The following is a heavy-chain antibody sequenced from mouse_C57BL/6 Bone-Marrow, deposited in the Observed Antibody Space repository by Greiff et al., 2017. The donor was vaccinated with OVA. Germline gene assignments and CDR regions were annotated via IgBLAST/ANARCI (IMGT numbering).Heavy chain of an antibody. Sequence: QVQLQQPGAELVKPGASVKVSCKASGYTFTSYWMHWVKQRPGQGLEWIGRIHPSDSDTNYNQKFKGKATLTVDKSSSTAYMQLSSLTSEDSAVYYCAIRDYYGSSYCWYVDVWGTGTTVTVSS. CDR2: IHPSDSDT. CDR3: AIRDYYGSSYCWYVDV. D-gene: IGHD1-1*01. V-gene: IGHV1-74*01. CDR1: GYTFTSYW. J-gene: IGHJ1*03.